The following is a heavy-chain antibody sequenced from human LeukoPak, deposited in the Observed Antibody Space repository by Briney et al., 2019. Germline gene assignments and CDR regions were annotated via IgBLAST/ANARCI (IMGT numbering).Heavy chain of an antibody. Sequence: SQTLSLTCAISGDSVSSNSAAWNWTRQSPSRGLEWLGRTYYRSKWYNDYAVSVKSRITINPDTSKNQFSLQLNSVTPEDTAVYYCARDSPYCSGGSCYSGIDCWGQGTLVTVSS. D-gene: IGHD2-15*01. J-gene: IGHJ4*02. V-gene: IGHV6-1*01. CDR1: GDSVSSNSAA. CDR2: TYYRSKWYN. CDR3: ARDSPYCSGGSCYSGIDC.